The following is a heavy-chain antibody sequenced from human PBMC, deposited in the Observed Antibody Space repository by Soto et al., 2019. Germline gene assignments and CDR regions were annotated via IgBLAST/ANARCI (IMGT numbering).Heavy chain of an antibody. V-gene: IGHV4-31*03. CDR1: GGSISSGGYY. J-gene: IGHJ4*02. CDR2: IYYSGST. Sequence: ASETLSLTCTVSGGSISSGGYYWSWIRQHPGKGLEWIGYIYYSGSTYYNPSLKSRVTISVDTSKNQFSLKLSSVTAADTAVYYCARDSRRGSGSGYFDYWGQGTLVTVSS. CDR3: ARDSRRGSGSGYFDY. D-gene: IGHD3-10*01.